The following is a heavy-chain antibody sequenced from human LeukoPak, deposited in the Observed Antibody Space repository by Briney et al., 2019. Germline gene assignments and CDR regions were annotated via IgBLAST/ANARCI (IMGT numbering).Heavy chain of an antibody. D-gene: IGHD6-13*01. CDR3: ARAYHSSWYLNWFDP. J-gene: IGHJ5*02. CDR1: GGSFSGYY. V-gene: IGHV4-34*01. CDR2: IYHNGNT. Sequence: PSETLSLTCAVYGGSFSGYYWSWIRQPPGKGLEWIGSIYHNGNTYYNPSLKSRVTISVDTSKNEFSLKLSSVTAADTAVYYCARAYHSSWYLNWFDPWGQGTLVTVSS.